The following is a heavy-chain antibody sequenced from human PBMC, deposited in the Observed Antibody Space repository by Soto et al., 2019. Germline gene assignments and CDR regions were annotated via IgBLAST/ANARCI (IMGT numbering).Heavy chain of an antibody. V-gene: IGHV3-11*05. J-gene: IGHJ6*02. CDR3: ARYYDILTGPGYGMDV. Sequence: QVQLVESGGGLVKPGGSLRLSCAASGFTFSDYYISWIRQAPGKGLEWVSYISSSSSYTNYADSVKGRFTISRDNAKNSLYLQMNSLRAEDTAVYYCARYYDILTGPGYGMDVWGQGTTVTVSS. CDR2: ISSSSSYT. CDR1: GFTFSDYY. D-gene: IGHD3-9*01.